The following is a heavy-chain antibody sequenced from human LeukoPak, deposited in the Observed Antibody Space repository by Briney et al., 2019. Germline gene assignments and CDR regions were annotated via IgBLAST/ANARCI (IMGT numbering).Heavy chain of an antibody. CDR1: AFTFSSYA. CDR3: ARGVSSGLYYFDY. Sequence: SGGSLRLSCVASAFTFSSYAMSWVRQAPGKGLEWVSVISGGGGSTFYADSVKGRFTISRDNSKNTLYLQMNSLRAEDTAIYYCARGVSSGLYYFDYWGQGTLVTVSS. D-gene: IGHD6-19*01. CDR2: ISGGGGST. V-gene: IGHV3-23*01. J-gene: IGHJ4*02.